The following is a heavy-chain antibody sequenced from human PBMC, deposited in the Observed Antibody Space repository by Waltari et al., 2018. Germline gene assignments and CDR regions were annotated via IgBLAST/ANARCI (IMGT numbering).Heavy chain of an antibody. J-gene: IGHJ5*02. D-gene: IGHD3-10*01. CDR3: VRDLGGSGTSWFDA. Sequence: QVQLQESGPGLARPSETRSLSCRVSSFSIRRGYFWGWIRQPPGKGLEWIGSISHSGKPYYNPSLKSRVTMSVATSNNHFALKLTSVTAADTAIYYCVRDLGGSGTSWFDAWGQGTLVTVSS. V-gene: IGHV4-38-2*02. CDR2: ISHSGKP. CDR1: SFSIRRGYF.